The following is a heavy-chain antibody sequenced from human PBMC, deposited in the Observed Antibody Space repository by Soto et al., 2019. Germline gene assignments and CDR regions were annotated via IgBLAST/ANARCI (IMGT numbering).Heavy chain of an antibody. Sequence: QVQLVESGGGVVQPGRSLRLSCAASGFTFSSYAMHWVRQAPGKGLEWVAVISYDGSNKYYADSVKGRFTISRDNSKNTLYLQMNSLRAEDTAVYYCARVKFPYSSSWSYSDYWGQGTLVTVSS. CDR2: ISYDGSNK. D-gene: IGHD6-13*01. J-gene: IGHJ4*02. V-gene: IGHV3-30-3*01. CDR3: ARVKFPYSSSWSYSDY. CDR1: GFTFSSYA.